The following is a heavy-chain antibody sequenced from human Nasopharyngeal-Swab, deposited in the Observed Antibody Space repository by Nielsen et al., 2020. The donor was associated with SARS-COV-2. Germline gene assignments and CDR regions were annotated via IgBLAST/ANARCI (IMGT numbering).Heavy chain of an antibody. Sequence: GESLKISCAASGFTFSSYSMNWVRQAPGKGPEWVSYISSSSSTIYYADSVKGRFTISRDNAKNSLYLQMNSLRAEDTAVYYCARVNRSGGVDYWGQGTLVTVSS. V-gene: IGHV3-48*04. CDR3: ARVNRSGGVDY. CDR2: ISSSSSTI. J-gene: IGHJ4*02. D-gene: IGHD1-26*01. CDR1: GFTFSSYS.